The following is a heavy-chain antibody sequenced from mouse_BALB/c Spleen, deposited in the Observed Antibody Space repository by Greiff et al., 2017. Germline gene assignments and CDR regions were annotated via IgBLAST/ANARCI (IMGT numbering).Heavy chain of an antibody. D-gene: IGHD2-4*01. J-gene: IGHJ3*01. Sequence: EVKLVESGPGLVKPSQSLSLTCSVTGYSITSGYYWNWIRQFPGNKLEWMGYISYDGSNNYNPSLKNRISITRDTSKNQFFLKLNSVTTEDTATYYCAPMITAWFAYWGQGTLVTVSA. CDR1: GYSITSGYY. CDR2: ISYDGSN. V-gene: IGHV3-6*02. CDR3: APMITAWFAY.